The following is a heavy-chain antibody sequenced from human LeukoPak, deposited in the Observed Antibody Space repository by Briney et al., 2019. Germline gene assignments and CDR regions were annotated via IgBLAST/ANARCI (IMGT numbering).Heavy chain of an antibody. D-gene: IGHD6-13*01. V-gene: IGHV4-34*01. CDR1: GGSFSGYY. CDR3: ATLSSSSWYYYGMDV. CDR2: INHSGST. J-gene: IGHJ6*02. Sequence: SETLSLTCAVYGGSFSGYYWSWIRQPPGKRLEWIGEINHSGSTNYNPSLKSRVTISVDTSKNQFSLKLSSVTAADTAVYYCATLSSSSWYYYGMDVWGQGTTVTVSS.